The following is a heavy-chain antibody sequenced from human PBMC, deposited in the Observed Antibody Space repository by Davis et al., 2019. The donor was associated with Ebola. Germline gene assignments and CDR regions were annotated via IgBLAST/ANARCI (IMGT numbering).Heavy chain of an antibody. V-gene: IGHV3-30*18. Sequence: GGSLRLSCAASGFTFSVHGMHWVRQAPGKGLELEWVAAISYDGSYKFYADSVKGRFTISRDNSKNTLYLQMDSLRTEGTAVYYCAKDIRRYYDISGPFDYWGQGTLVTISS. CDR3: AKDIRRYYDISGPFDY. CDR2: ISYDGSYK. J-gene: IGHJ4*02. CDR1: GFTFSVHG. D-gene: IGHD3-22*01.